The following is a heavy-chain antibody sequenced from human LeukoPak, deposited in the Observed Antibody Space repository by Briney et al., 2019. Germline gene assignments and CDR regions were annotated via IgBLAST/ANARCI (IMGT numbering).Heavy chain of an antibody. Sequence: ASVKVSCKASGYTFTSYAMNWVRHAPGQGLEWMGWMNPNSGKAGYAQKFLARVTFTRNTSIGTAYMELSSLRSEDTAIYYCGRGGPIDYWGQGTLVTVSS. V-gene: IGHV1-8*03. J-gene: IGHJ4*02. CDR3: GRGGPIDY. CDR1: GYTFTSYA. CDR2: MNPNSGKA.